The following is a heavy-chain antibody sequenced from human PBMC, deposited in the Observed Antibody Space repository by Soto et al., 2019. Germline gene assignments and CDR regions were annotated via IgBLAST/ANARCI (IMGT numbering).Heavy chain of an antibody. J-gene: IGHJ4*02. D-gene: IGHD2-2*01. CDR2: IRDSGST. CDR1: GFTFSSYA. CDR3: AKGWGEKGYCTRTSCLYYFDY. Sequence: EIQLLESGGGLVQPGGSLRLSCAASGFTFSSYAMSWVRQAPGKGLEWVSTIRDSGSTYYADSVKGRFSISRDNSKNTLYLQMNSLRAEDTAVYYCAKGWGEKGYCTRTSCLYYFDYWGQGTLVTVSS. V-gene: IGHV3-23*01.